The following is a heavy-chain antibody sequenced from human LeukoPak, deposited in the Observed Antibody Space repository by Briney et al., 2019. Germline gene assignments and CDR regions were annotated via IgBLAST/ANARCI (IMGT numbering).Heavy chain of an antibody. CDR1: GGSISSYY. J-gene: IGHJ4*02. D-gene: IGHD3-22*01. CDR3: ARQSISGSSLSYFDY. Sequence: PSETLSLTCTVSGGSISSYYWSWIRQPPGKGLEVIGNIYDSGSTNYNLSLKSRVTISVDTSKNQCSLKLSSVTAADTAVYYCARQSISGSSLSYFDYWGQGTLVNVSS. V-gene: IGHV4-59*01. CDR2: IYDSGST.